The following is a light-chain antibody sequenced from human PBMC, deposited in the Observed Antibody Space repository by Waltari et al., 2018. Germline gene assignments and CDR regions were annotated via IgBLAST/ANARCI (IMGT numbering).Light chain of an antibody. V-gene: IGKV2-28*01. CDR1: QSLLHTNGNNF. Sequence: IVMTQSPLSLPVTPGEPASISCRSSQSLLHTNGNNFLSWYLQKPGQSPQLLIFLGSNRASGVPDRFSGSGSGTDFTLKISRVEAEDVGLYYCMQALQSPLSFGQGTKLEIK. CDR2: LGS. J-gene: IGKJ2*03. CDR3: MQALQSPLS.